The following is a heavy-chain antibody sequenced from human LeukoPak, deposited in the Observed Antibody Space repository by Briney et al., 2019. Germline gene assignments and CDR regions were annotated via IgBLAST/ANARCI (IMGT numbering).Heavy chain of an antibody. V-gene: IGHV4-30-4*01. CDR2: IYYSGST. D-gene: IGHD1-1*01. Sequence: SQTLSLTCTVSGGSISSGDYYWSWIRQPPGKGLEWTGYIYYSGSTYYNPSLKSRVTISVDTSKNQFSLKLSSVTAADTAVYYCARVPLANDTHDYWGQGTLVTVSS. J-gene: IGHJ4*02. CDR3: ARVPLANDTHDY. CDR1: GGSISSGDYY.